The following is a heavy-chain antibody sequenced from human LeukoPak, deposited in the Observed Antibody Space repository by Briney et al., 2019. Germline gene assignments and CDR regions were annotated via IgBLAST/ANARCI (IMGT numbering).Heavy chain of an antibody. CDR1: GFTFSSYA. Sequence: PGRSLRLSCAASGFTFSSYAMHWVRQAPGKGLEWVAVISYDGSNKYYADSVKGRFTISRDNSKNTLYLQMNSLRAEDTAVYYCARSDGVISAFFDYWGQGTLVTVSS. J-gene: IGHJ4*02. CDR3: ARSDGVISAFFDY. V-gene: IGHV3-30-3*01. CDR2: ISYDGSNK. D-gene: IGHD3-10*01.